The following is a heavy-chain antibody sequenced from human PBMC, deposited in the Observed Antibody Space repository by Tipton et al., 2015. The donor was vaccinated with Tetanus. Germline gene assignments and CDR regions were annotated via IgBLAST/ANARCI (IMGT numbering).Heavy chain of an antibody. CDR1: GGSISDKKYY. J-gene: IGHJ4*02. CDR2: IYFEGST. Sequence: TLSLTCTVSGGSISDKKYYWGWIRQPPGKGLEWIASIYFEGSTYYSPSLESRVTIAVDTSQNVFSLRLTSVNDADTAVYYCARDSYYSSRWSFADYWGQGTLVTVSS. CDR3: ARDSYYSSRWSFADY. V-gene: IGHV4-39*02. D-gene: IGHD3-22*01.